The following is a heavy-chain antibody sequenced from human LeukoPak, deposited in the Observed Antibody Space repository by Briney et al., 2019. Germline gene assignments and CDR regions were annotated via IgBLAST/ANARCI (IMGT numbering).Heavy chain of an antibody. Sequence: GGSLRLSCAASGFTFSSYGMHWVRQAPGKGLEWVAVIWYDGSNKYYADSVKGRFTISRDNSKNTLYLQMNSLRAEDTAVYYCARDLYYYGSGTYDYWGQGTLVTVSS. V-gene: IGHV3-33*01. D-gene: IGHD3-10*01. CDR1: GFTFSSYG. CDR2: IWYDGSNK. J-gene: IGHJ4*02. CDR3: ARDLYYYGSGTYDY.